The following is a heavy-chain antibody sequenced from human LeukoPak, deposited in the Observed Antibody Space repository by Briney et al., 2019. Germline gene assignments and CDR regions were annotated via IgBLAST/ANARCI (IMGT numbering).Heavy chain of an antibody. CDR1: GFAFSNYW. CDR3: VRDNLAAAYQN. D-gene: IGHD6-13*01. CDR2: IKQDGGER. Sequence: GGSLRLSCATSGFAFSNYWMNWVRQAPGKGLEWVANIKQDGGERYYVDSVKGRFTISRDNAKSSLYLQMNSLRAEDTAVYYCVRDNLAAAYQNWGQGTLVTVSS. J-gene: IGHJ4*02. V-gene: IGHV3-7*01.